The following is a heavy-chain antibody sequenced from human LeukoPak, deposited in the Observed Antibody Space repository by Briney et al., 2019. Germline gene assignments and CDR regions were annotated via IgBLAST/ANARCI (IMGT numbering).Heavy chain of an antibody. Sequence: SETLSLTCTVSGDSVTTYYWSWIRQPPGKGLEWLGYVYYSGSATYNPSLKSRVTISVDTSKNQFSLRLSSVTAADTAVYYCARLDGDYYYFDYWGQGTLVTVSS. CDR2: VYYSGSA. D-gene: IGHD4-17*01. CDR1: GDSVTTYY. CDR3: ARLDGDYYYFDY. V-gene: IGHV4-59*02. J-gene: IGHJ4*02.